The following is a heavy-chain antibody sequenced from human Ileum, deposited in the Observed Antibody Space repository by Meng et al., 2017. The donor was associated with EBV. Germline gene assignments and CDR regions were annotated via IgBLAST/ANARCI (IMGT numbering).Heavy chain of an antibody. D-gene: IGHD2-2*01. CDR1: GYSFTSSA. J-gene: IGHJ4*02. V-gene: IGHV1-3*01. Sequence: QGLLVQSGTEFKKPGASVTVSCKASGYSFTSSAIHWVRQAPGQRLEWMGWVHAGNGDTKYSQNFQDRLTIDRDTSANTAYMDLSSLRSEDTAVYYGARGHQTYHDYWGQGTLVTVSS. CDR2: VHAGNGDT. CDR3: ARGHQTYHDY.